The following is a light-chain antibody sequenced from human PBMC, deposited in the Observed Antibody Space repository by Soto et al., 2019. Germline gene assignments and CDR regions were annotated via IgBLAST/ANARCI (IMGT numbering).Light chain of an antibody. CDR1: SGDVTSSHY. V-gene: IGLV7-46*01. Sequence: QTVVTQEPSLTVSPGGTVTLTCGSSSGDVTSSHYPYWFQQKPGQAPRTLIYDTSNKHSWTPARFSGSLLGGKAALTLSGAQPEDEAEYYCLLSYSGGAVFGGGTQLTVL. CDR3: LLSYSGGAV. CDR2: DTS. J-gene: IGLJ7*01.